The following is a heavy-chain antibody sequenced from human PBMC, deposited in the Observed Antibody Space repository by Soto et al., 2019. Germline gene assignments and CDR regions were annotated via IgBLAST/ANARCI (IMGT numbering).Heavy chain of an antibody. J-gene: IGHJ5*02. CDR2: IIPILGIA. CDR3: AILNRAYCGGDCYSVWFDP. Sequence: SVKVSCKASGGTFSSYTISWVRQAPGQGLEWMGRIIPILGIANYAQKFQGRVTITADKSTSTAYMELSSLRSEDTAVYYCAILNRAYCGGDCYSVWFDPWGQGTLVTVSS. V-gene: IGHV1-69*02. CDR1: GGTFSSYT. D-gene: IGHD2-21*01.